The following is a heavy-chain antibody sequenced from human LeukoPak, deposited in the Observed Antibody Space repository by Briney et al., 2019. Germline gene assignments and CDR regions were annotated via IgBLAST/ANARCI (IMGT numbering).Heavy chain of an antibody. J-gene: IGHJ3*02. Sequence: SETLSLTCTVSGGSISSYYWSWIRQPPGKGLEWIGYIYYSGSTNYNPSLKSRVTISVDTSKNQFSLKLSSVTAADTAVYYCARLPPHYYDSSGYYVSAFDIWGQGTMVTVSS. CDR1: GGSISSYY. CDR2: IYYSGST. V-gene: IGHV4-59*08. D-gene: IGHD3-22*01. CDR3: ARLPPHYYDSSGYYVSAFDI.